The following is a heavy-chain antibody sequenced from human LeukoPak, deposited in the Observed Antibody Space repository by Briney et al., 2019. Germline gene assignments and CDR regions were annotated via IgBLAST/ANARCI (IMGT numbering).Heavy chain of an antibody. CDR1: GGTFSSYA. J-gene: IGHJ4*02. Sequence: SSVKVSCKASGGTFSSYAISWVRQAPGQGLEWMGGIIPIFGTANYAQKFQGRVTTTTDESTSTAYMELSSLRSEDTAVYYCASNLDTAMVGNFDYWGQGTLVTVSS. D-gene: IGHD5-18*01. V-gene: IGHV1-69*05. CDR3: ASNLDTAMVGNFDY. CDR2: IIPIFGTA.